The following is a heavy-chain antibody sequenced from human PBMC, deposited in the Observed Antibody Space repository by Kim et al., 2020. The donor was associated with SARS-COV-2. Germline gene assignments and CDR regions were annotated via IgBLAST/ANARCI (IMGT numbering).Heavy chain of an antibody. J-gene: IGHJ4*02. V-gene: IGHV3-66*01. CDR2: IYSGGST. Sequence: LSLTCAASGFTVSSNYISWVRQAPGKGLEWVSVIYSGGSTYYADSVKGRFTISRDNSKNTLYLQMNSLRAEDTAVYYCARDRSFYDILTGYYNYYFDYWGQGTLVTVSS. CDR3: ARDRSFYDILTGYYNYYFDY. CDR1: GFTVSSNY. D-gene: IGHD3-9*01.